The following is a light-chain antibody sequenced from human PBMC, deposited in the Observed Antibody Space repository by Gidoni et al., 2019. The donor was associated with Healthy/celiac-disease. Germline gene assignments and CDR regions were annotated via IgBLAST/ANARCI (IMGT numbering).Light chain of an antibody. J-gene: IGKJ3*01. CDR1: QSVSSSY. Sequence: DIVLTQSPGTLSLSPGERATLSCRASQSVSSSYLAWYQQKPGQAPRLLIYGASSRATGIPDRFSGSGSGTDFTLTISRLEPEDFAVYYCQQYGSSPPAAFGPXTKVDIK. V-gene: IGKV3-20*01. CDR2: GAS. CDR3: QQYGSSPPAA.